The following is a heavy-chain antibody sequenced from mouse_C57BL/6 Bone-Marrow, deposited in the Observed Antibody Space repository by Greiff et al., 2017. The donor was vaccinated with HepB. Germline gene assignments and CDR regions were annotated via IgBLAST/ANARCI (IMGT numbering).Heavy chain of an antibody. CDR2: INPNNGGT. V-gene: IGHV1-18*01. D-gene: IGHD1-1*01. CDR1: GYTFTDYN. CDR3: ARSPNYYSKRGFLLGY. Sequence: DVKLQESGPELVKPGASVKIPCKASGYTFTDYNMDWVKQSHGKSLEWIGDINPNNGGTIYNQKFKGKATLTVDKSSSTAYMELRSLTSEDTAVYYCARSPNYYSKRGFLLGYWGQGTTLTVSS. J-gene: IGHJ2*01.